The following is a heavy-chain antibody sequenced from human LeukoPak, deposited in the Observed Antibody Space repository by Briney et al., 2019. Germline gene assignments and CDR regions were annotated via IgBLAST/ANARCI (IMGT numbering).Heavy chain of an antibody. CDR1: VLSFSDYY. Sequence: GGSLRLSCAACVLSFSDYYMSWIRQAPRKPREWVADIISRGDGRFYADSVKARFTISRESAKNALSLQMNTLRVEHTATYLCASDIVAASGDFWGPGTLVSVSS. CDR2: IISRGDGR. J-gene: IGHJ4*02. V-gene: IGHV3-11*01. CDR3: ASDIVAASGDF. D-gene: IGHD5-12*01.